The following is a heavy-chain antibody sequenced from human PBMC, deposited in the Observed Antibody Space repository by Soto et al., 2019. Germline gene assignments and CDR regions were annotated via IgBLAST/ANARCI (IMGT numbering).Heavy chain of an antibody. CDR3: AREGVRPSLYYYDSSAYQGY. Sequence: ASVKVSCKASGYTFTSYAMHWVRQAPGQRLEWMGWINAGNGNTKYSQKFQGRVTITRDTSASTAYMELSSLRSEDTAVYYCAREGVRPSLYYYDSSAYQGYWGQGTLVTVSS. CDR2: INAGNGNT. J-gene: IGHJ4*02. D-gene: IGHD3-22*01. V-gene: IGHV1-3*01. CDR1: GYTFTSYA.